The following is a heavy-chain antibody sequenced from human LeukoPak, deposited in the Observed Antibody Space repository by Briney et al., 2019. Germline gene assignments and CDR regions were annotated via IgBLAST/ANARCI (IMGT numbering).Heavy chain of an antibody. CDR1: GCTVSSNY. D-gene: IGHD3-10*01. V-gene: IGHV3-53*01. CDR2: LYSGDTT. J-gene: IGHJ4*02. CDR3: ARGGGHGSGSYDY. Sequence: PGGSLRLSCAASGCTVSSNYMSWVRQAPGKGLEWVSILYSGDTTYYADSVKGRFTISRDNSKNTLYLQMNSLRAEDTAVYYCARGGGHGSGSYDYWGQGTLVTVSS.